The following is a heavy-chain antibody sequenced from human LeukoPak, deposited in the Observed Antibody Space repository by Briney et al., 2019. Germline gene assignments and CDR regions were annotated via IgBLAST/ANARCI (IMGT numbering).Heavy chain of an antibody. V-gene: IGHV3-23*01. J-gene: IGHJ4*02. CDR3: AKGISEEMATIRVY. CDR1: GFTFSSYA. Sequence: GGSLRLSCAASGFTFSSYAMSWVRQAPGKGLEWVSAISGSGGSTYYADSVKGRFTISRDNSKNTLYLQMNSLRAEDTAVYYCAKGISEEMATIRVYWGQGTLVTVSS. CDR2: ISGSGGST. D-gene: IGHD5-24*01.